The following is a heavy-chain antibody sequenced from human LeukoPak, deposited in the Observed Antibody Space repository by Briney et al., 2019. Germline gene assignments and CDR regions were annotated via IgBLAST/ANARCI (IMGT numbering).Heavy chain of an antibody. CDR3: ARQGGYDSSGYYSRGYHYYGMDV. V-gene: IGHV4-59*08. Sequence: SETLALTCTVSGWSIRSYYWSWIRQPPGKGLEGIGYIYYSGRTDYKPSLKSRVTISVDTSKNQFSLKLSSVTAADTAVYYCARQGGYDSSGYYSRGYHYYGMDVWGQGTTVTVSS. CDR1: GWSIRSYY. D-gene: IGHD3-22*01. J-gene: IGHJ6*02. CDR2: IYYSGRT.